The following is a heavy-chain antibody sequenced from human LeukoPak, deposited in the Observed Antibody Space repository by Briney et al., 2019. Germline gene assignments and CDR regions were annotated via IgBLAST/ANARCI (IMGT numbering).Heavy chain of an antibody. CDR1: GFIFSSHT. D-gene: IGHD5-12*01. Sequence: NAGGSLRLSCAASGFIFSSHTMNWVRQAPGKGLEWVSCIHGSASYNYYADSVKGRFTVSRDSVKNSLYLEMSSLRVEDTAVYYCVRAFGGYDSQRFYYNMDVWGKGTTVTVSS. V-gene: IGHV3-21*06. J-gene: IGHJ6*03. CDR2: IHGSASYN. CDR3: VRAFGGYDSQRFYYNMDV.